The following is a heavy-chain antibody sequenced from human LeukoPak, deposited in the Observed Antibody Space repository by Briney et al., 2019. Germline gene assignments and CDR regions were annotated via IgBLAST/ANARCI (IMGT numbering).Heavy chain of an antibody. CDR3: ARDIVVVPAVRGGYYYYYMDV. Sequence: ASVKVSCKASGYTFTGYYMHWVRQAPGQGLEWMGWINPNSGGTNYAQKFQGRVTMTRDTSISTAYMELSRLRSDDTAVYYCARDIVVVPAVRGGYYYYYMDVWGKGTTVTISS. CDR1: GYTFTGYY. CDR2: INPNSGGT. J-gene: IGHJ6*03. D-gene: IGHD2-2*01. V-gene: IGHV1-2*02.